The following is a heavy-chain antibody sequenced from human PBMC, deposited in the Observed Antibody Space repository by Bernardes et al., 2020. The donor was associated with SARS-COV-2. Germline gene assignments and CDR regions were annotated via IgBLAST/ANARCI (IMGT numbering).Heavy chain of an antibody. V-gene: IGHV3-53*01. CDR2: IYSGGTT. Sequence: GGSLRLSCAASGFTVSNNYITWVRQAPGKGLEWVSLIYSGGTTYYADSVRGRFTISRDNSKNTVNLQMNSLRVEDTAVYYCARREWEPRYGMDDWGQGTTVTVSS. CDR1: GFTVSNNY. J-gene: IGHJ6*02. CDR3: ARREWEPRYGMDD. D-gene: IGHD1-26*01.